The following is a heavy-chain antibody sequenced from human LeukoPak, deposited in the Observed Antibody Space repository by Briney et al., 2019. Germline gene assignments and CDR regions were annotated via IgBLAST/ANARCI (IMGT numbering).Heavy chain of an antibody. V-gene: IGHV4-4*09. CDR1: GVSINRFY. D-gene: IGHD1-1*01. CDR2: IYSGVPT. Sequence: SSETLSLTCTTSGVSINRFYWSWVRQPPGKGLEWIGNIYSGVPTYFNPSLKSRVTISVDTSKNQFSLNLTSVTAADTAMYYCVQTTGWPGFDYWGQGILFTVSS. CDR3: VQTTGWPGFDY. J-gene: IGHJ4*02.